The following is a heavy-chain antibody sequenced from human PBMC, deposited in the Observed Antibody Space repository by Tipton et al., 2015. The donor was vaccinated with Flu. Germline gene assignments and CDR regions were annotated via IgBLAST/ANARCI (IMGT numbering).Heavy chain of an antibody. CDR3: ARDQVSLHLTYGMDV. D-gene: IGHD2-21*01. CDR1: GGSVSGGSYY. Sequence: TLSLTCTVSGGSVSGGSYYWSWIRQPPGKGLEWIGYIYYSGSTNYNPSLKSRVTISVDTSKNQFSLKLSSVTAADTAVYYCARDQVSLHLTYGMDVWGQGTTVTVSS. V-gene: IGHV4-61*01. CDR2: IYYSGST. J-gene: IGHJ6*02.